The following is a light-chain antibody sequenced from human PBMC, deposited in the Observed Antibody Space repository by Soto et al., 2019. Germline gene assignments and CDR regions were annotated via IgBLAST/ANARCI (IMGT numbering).Light chain of an antibody. CDR3: QQRHNWPIT. V-gene: IGKV3-11*01. CDR2: GAS. Sequence: EIVMTQSPATLSVSPGERATLSCRASQSVSNNYLAWYQQKPGQAPRLLIYGASNRATGIPARFSGSGSGTDFTLTISGLEPADLGVYYCQQRHNWPITFGQGTRLEIK. CDR1: QSVSNNY. J-gene: IGKJ5*01.